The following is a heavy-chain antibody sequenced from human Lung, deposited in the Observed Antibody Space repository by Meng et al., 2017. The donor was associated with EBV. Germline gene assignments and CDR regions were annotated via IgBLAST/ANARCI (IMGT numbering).Heavy chain of an antibody. V-gene: IGHV4-34*01. CDR1: GGSFSGYY. D-gene: IGHD6-13*01. J-gene: IGHJ4*02. CDR3: ARGGWSSSWGN. Sequence: QVQLQQVGAGRLMRSDTLSLPCAVYGGSFSGYYWSWLRQPPGKGLEWIGEINHSGSTNYNPSLKSRVTISVDTSKNQFSLKLSSVTAADTAVYYCARGGWSSSWGNWGQGTLVTVSS. CDR2: INHSGST.